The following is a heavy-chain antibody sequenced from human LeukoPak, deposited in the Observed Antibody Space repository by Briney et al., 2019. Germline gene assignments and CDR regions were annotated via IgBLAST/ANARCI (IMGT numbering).Heavy chain of an antibody. J-gene: IGHJ4*02. Sequence: GRSLRLSCAASGFTFSSYAMRWVRQAPGKGLEWVAVISYDGSNKYYADSVKGRFTISRDNSKNTLYLQMNSLRAEDTAVYFCAKVAKYYYGPETYYFFEQWGQGTPVTAAS. CDR1: GFTFSSYA. CDR3: AKVAKYYYGPETYYFFEQ. CDR2: ISYDGSNK. V-gene: IGHV3-30*04. D-gene: IGHD3-10*01.